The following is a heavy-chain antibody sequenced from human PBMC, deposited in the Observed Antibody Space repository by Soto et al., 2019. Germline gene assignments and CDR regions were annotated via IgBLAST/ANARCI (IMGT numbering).Heavy chain of an antibody. V-gene: IGHV1-18*01. CDR2: ISAYNGNT. CDR1: GYTFTSYG. CDR3: ARDRPGKIQAAGPYYGMDV. D-gene: IGHD6-13*01. J-gene: IGHJ6*02. Sequence: ASVKVSCKASGYTFTSYGISWVRQAPGQGLEWMGWISAYNGNTNYAQKLQGRVTMTTDTSTSTAYMELRSLRSDDTAVYYCARDRPGKIQAAGPYYGMDVWGQGTTVTVSS.